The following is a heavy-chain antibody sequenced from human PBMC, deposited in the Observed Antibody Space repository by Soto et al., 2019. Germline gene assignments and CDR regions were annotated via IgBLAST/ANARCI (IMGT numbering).Heavy chain of an antibody. CDR3: AKDLKRVQRWLQWGGFDY. J-gene: IGHJ4*02. V-gene: IGHV3-9*01. CDR1: GFTFDDYA. D-gene: IGHD5-12*01. Sequence: PGGSLRLSCAASGFTFDDYAMHWVRQAPGKGLEWVSGISWNSGSIGYADSVKGRFTISRGNAKNSLYLQMNSLRVEDTALYYCAKDLKRVQRWLQWGGFDYWGQGTLVTVSS. CDR2: ISWNSGSI.